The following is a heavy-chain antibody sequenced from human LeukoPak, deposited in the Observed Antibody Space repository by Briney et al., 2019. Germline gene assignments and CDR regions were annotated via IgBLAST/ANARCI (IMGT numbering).Heavy chain of an antibody. CDR3: ASVKYYYGSESPFDY. CDR2: INPSGGST. Sequence: GASVKVSCKASGYTFTTYYMEWVRQAPGQGLEWMGVINPSGGSTTYAQNFQGRVTMTRDTSTSTVYMELSSLRSEDTAVYYCASVKYYYGSESPFDYWGQGTLVTVSS. V-gene: IGHV1-46*01. CDR1: GYTFTTYY. J-gene: IGHJ4*02. D-gene: IGHD3-10*01.